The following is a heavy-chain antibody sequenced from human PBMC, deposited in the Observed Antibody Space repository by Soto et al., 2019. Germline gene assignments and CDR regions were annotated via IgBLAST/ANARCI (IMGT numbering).Heavy chain of an antibody. V-gene: IGHV3-74*01. Sequence: GGSLRLSCAASGFTFSSYAMSWVRQAPGKGLVWVSGISSDGGSTSYADSVKGRFTISRDNAKNTLYLQMNSLRAEDTAVYYCASRRGGRPLDYWGQGTLVTVSS. CDR1: GFTFSSYA. J-gene: IGHJ4*02. CDR2: ISSDGGST. CDR3: ASRRGGRPLDY.